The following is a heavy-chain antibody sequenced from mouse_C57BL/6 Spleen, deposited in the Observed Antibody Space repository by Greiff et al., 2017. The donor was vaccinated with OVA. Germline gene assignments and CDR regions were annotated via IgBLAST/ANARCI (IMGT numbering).Heavy chain of an antibody. J-gene: IGHJ2*01. CDR3: ARALTTWYFDY. CDR2: ISSGSSTI. CDR1: GFTFSDYG. Sequence: EVKLVESGGGLVKPGGSLKLSCAASGFTFSDYGMHWVRQAPEKGLEWVAYISSGSSTIYYADTEKGRFTISRDNAKNTLFLQMTSLRSEDTAMYYCARALTTWYFDYWGQGTTLTVSS. V-gene: IGHV5-17*01.